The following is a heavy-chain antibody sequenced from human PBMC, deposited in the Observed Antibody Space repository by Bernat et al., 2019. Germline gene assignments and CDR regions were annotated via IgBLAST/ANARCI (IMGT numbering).Heavy chain of an antibody. V-gene: IGHV4-31*03. D-gene: IGHD1-26*01. Sequence: QVQLQESGPGLVKPSQTLSPPCIVSGGSISSGGYYWSWIRQHPGKGLGWIGYIYYSGSTYYNPSLKSRVTISVDTSKNQFSLKLSSVTAADTAVYYCAGCGKTDAFDIWGQGTMVTVSS. CDR2: IYYSGST. CDR1: GGSISSGGYY. J-gene: IGHJ3*02. CDR3: AGCGKTDAFDI.